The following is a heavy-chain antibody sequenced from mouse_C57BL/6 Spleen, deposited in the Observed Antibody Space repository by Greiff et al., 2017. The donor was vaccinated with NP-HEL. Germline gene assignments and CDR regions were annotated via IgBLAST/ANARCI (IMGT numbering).Heavy chain of an antibody. CDR2: IDPSDSYT. CDR1: GYTFTSYW. Sequence: VQLKQPGAELVMPGASVKLSCKASGYTFTSYWMHWVKQRPGQGLEWIGEIDPSDSYTNYNQKFKGKSTLTVDKSSSTAYMQLSSLTSEDSAVYYCARWDSSGSFAYWGQGTLVTVSA. V-gene: IGHV1-69*01. J-gene: IGHJ3*01. CDR3: ARWDSSGSFAY. D-gene: IGHD3-2*02.